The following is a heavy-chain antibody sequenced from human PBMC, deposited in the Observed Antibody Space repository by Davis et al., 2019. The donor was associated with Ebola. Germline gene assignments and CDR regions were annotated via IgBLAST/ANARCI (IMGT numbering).Heavy chain of an antibody. CDR3: ARDLGEIVLRGWFDP. CDR2: IIPIFGTA. CDR1: GYTFTGYA. J-gene: IGHJ5*02. Sequence: SVKVSCKASGYTFTGYAISWVRQAPGQGLEWMGGIIPIFGTANYAQKFQGRVTITADESTSTAYMELSSLRSEDTAVYYCARDLGEIVLRGWFDPWGQGTLVTVSS. V-gene: IGHV1-69*13. D-gene: IGHD3-10*01.